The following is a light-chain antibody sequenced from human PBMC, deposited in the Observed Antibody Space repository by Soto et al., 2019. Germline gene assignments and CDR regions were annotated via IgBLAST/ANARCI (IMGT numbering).Light chain of an antibody. Sequence: ETVMTQSPATLSMSPGERATLSCRASQSLNSDLAWYQQKPGQAPRLLIYGASTRATGIPGRFSGSGSGTEFTLTISSLQSEDFAVYYCQQYTSWPLTFGGGTKVDIK. CDR1: QSLNSD. J-gene: IGKJ4*01. V-gene: IGKV3-15*01. CDR3: QQYTSWPLT. CDR2: GAS.